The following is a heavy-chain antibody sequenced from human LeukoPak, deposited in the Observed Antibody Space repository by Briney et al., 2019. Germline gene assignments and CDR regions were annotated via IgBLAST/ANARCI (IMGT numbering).Heavy chain of an antibody. Sequence: ASVKVSCKASGYTFTGYYMHWVRPAPGQGLEWMGRINPNSGGTNYAQKFQGRVTMTRDTSISTAYMELSRLRSDDTAVYYCARDLGIVGATRGMFGYWGQGTLVTVSS. D-gene: IGHD1-26*01. V-gene: IGHV1-2*06. CDR2: INPNSGGT. J-gene: IGHJ4*02. CDR3: ARDLGIVGATRGMFGY. CDR1: GYTFTGYY.